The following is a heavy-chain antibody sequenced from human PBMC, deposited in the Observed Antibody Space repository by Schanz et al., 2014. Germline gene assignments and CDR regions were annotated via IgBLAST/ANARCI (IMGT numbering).Heavy chain of an antibody. CDR2: ISSSSHYT. Sequence: QVQLVESGGGLVKPGGSLRLPCAASGFTFSDYYMSWIRQAPGKGLEWLSYISSSSHYTNYADSVKGRFTISRDNAKNSLSLQMNSVRAEDTAVYYCARDRRGYCSTTSCHIFDYWGQGTLVTVSS. J-gene: IGHJ4*02. CDR3: ARDRRGYCSTTSCHIFDY. CDR1: GFTFSDYY. D-gene: IGHD2-2*01. V-gene: IGHV3-11*06.